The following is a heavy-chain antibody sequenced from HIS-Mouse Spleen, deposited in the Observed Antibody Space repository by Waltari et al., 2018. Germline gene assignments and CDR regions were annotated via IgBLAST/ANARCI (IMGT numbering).Heavy chain of an antibody. CDR3: AGRFGEPPPYYYYYGMDV. V-gene: IGHV1-2*02. CDR2: INPNSGGT. D-gene: IGHD3-10*01. Sequence: QVQLVQSGAEVKKPGASVKVSCKASGYTFTGYYMHWVRQDPGPGLEWMGWINPNSGGTNYAQKFQGRVTMTRDTSISTAYMELSRLRSDDTAVYYCAGRFGEPPPYYYYYGMDVWGQGTTVTVSS. J-gene: IGHJ6*02. CDR1: GYTFTGYY.